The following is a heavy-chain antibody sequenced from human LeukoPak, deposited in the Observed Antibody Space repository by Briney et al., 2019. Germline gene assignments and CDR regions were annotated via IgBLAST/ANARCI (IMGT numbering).Heavy chain of an antibody. Sequence: GASVKDSCKASAYAFTGYYIHWVRPAPGQGLEWMGWINPNSGGTKYAQKFQGRVTMTNDTSITTAYMGLSRLRSDDTAVYYCAKGRVVAGSKSLTYHWFDPWGQGTLVTVSS. CDR2: INPNSGGT. CDR1: AYAFTGYY. J-gene: IGHJ5*02. D-gene: IGHD6-19*01. CDR3: AKGRVVAGSKSLTYHWFDP. V-gene: IGHV1-2*02.